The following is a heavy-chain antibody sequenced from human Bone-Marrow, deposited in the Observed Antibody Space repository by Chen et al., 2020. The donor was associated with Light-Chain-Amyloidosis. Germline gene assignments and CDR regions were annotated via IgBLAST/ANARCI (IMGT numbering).Heavy chain of an antibody. CDR2: IYPDDSDA. Sequence: GGVRQRPGKGREWVGVIYPDDSDARYSTSFEGQVTISADKSITTAYLQWRSLKASDTAMYYCARRRDGYNFDYWGQGTLVTVSS. V-gene: IGHV5-51*01. J-gene: IGHJ4*02. CDR3: ARRRDGYNFDY. D-gene: IGHD5-12*01.